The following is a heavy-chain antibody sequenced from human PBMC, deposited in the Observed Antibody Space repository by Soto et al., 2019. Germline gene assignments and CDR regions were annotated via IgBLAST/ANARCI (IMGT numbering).Heavy chain of an antibody. CDR3: ARHKRYFDWLLFTGDLDI. CDR2: IYYTGNT. D-gene: IGHD3-9*01. J-gene: IGHJ3*02. Sequence: QLQLQESGPGLVKPSETLSLTCTVSGDSISNRGSYWGWVRQPPGKALEWIGSIYYTGNTYYNSSLESRVTISGDTSKNQFSLKLNSMTAADTAAYYCARHKRYFDWLLFTGDLDIWGQGTMVTVSS. CDR1: GDSISNRGSY. V-gene: IGHV4-39*01.